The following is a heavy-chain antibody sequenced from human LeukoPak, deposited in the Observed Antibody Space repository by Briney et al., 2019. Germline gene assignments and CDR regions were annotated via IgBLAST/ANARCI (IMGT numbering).Heavy chain of an antibody. CDR2: IKTRNEGGTS. J-gene: IGHJ6*02. D-gene: IGHD3-16*01. V-gene: IGHV3-15*01. CDR1: GCAFSNAR. CDR3: TKPDPLWVGEDV. Sequence: GGSLTLSCAASGCAFSNARMSWVRQAPGKGLEWVGRIKTRNEGGTSEYAAPVKGRFTISRDDSKNTVHLQMNSLKTEDTGVYYCTKPDPLWVGEDVWGPGTTVTVSS.